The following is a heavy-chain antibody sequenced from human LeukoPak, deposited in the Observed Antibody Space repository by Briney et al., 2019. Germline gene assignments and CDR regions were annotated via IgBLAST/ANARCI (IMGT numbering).Heavy chain of an antibody. CDR2: ISYDGSNK. V-gene: IGHV3-30*04. CDR3: ARGSRGYQLLGRLYYFDY. Sequence: GGSLRLSCAASGFTFSSYAMHWVRQAPGKGLEWVAVISYDGSNKYYADSVKGRFTISRDNSKNTLYLQMNSLRAEDTAVYYCARGSRGYQLLGRLYYFDYWGQGTLVTVSS. J-gene: IGHJ4*02. CDR1: GFTFSSYA. D-gene: IGHD2-2*01.